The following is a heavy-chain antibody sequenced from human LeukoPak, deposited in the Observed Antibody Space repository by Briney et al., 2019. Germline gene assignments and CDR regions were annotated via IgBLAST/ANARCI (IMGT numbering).Heavy chain of an antibody. CDR3: ARGAKVGATFDY. Sequence: GASVKVSCKASGYTFTEYPMHWVRQAPGQGLQWMGDINPHSGATNYAQTFQGRVTMTLDTFISTAYMDLIRLRVDDTAVYFCARGAKVGATFDYWGQGTLLTVAS. CDR2: INPHSGAT. J-gene: IGHJ4*02. V-gene: IGHV1-2*02. D-gene: IGHD1-26*01. CDR1: GYTFTEYP.